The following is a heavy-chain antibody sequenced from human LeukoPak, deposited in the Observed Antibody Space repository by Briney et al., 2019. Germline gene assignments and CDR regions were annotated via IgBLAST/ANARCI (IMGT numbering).Heavy chain of an antibody. J-gene: IGHJ6*03. CDR1: GFTFDDYG. V-gene: IGHV3-20*04. CDR2: INWNGGST. Sequence: GGSLSLSCAASGFTFDDYGMSWVRQAPGKGLEWVSGINWNGGSTGYADSVKGRFTISRDNAKNSLYLQMNSLRAEDTGLYYCARVAYGDYSYYYYMDVWGKGNTVTVSS. D-gene: IGHD4-17*01. CDR3: ARVAYGDYSYYYYMDV.